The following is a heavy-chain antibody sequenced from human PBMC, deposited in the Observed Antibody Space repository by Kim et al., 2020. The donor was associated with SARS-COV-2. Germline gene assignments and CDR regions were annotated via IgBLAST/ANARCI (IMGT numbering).Heavy chain of an antibody. D-gene: IGHD1-26*01. V-gene: IGHV4-4*07. CDR3: ARDFMGYYDAFDI. J-gene: IGHJ3*02. Sequence: YHPSLKSRVTMSVDTSKNQFSLKLSSVTAADTAVYYCARDFMGYYDAFDIWGQGTMVTVSS.